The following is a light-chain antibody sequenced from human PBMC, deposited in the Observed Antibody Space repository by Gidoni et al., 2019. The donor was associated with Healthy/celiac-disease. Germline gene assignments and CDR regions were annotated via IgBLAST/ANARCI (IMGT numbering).Light chain of an antibody. CDR3: QQYDNLLRA. CDR2: DAS. Sequence: DIQMTQSPSSLSASVGDRVTITCQASQDISNYLNWYQQKPGKAPKLLIYDASNLETGVPSRFSGSGSGTDFTFTISSLQPEDIATYYCQQYDNLLRAFXQXTRLEIK. V-gene: IGKV1-33*01. CDR1: QDISNY. J-gene: IGKJ5*01.